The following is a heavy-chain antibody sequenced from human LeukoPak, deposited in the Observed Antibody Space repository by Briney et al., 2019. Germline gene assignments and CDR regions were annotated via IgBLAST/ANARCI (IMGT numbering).Heavy chain of an antibody. V-gene: IGHV3-7*01. CDR1: GFTFSSYW. J-gene: IGHJ5*02. CDR3: ARTPGLWVGREVDWFDP. Sequence: GGSLRLSCAASGFTFSSYWMSWVRQAPGKGLEWVANIKQDGSEKYYVDSVKGRFTISRDNAKNSLYLQMNSLRAEDTAVYYYARTPGLWVGREVDWFDPWGQGTLVTVSS. CDR2: IKQDGSEK. D-gene: IGHD1-26*01.